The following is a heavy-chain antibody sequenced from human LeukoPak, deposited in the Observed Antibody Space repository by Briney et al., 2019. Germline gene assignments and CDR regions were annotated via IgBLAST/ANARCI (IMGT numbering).Heavy chain of an antibody. D-gene: IGHD3-9*01. V-gene: IGHV3-30*02. CDR3: ASLEWDTPILSGYIDY. CDR2: IRYDGTNK. Sequence: AGGSLRLSCAVSGFTFSSYGMHWVRQAPGKGLEWVAFIRYDGTNKYYADSVKGRFTISRDNSKNTLYLQMNSLSAEDTAVYYCASLEWDTPILSGYIDYWREGGLVTVSS. CDR1: GFTFSSYG. J-gene: IGHJ4*02.